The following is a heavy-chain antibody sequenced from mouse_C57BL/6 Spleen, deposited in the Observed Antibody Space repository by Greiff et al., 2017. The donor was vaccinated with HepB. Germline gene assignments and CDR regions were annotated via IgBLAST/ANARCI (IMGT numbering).Heavy chain of an antibody. CDR3: ARGCDRAWFAY. Sequence: EVQLVESGGGLVKPGGSLKLSCAASGFTFSDYGMHWVRQAPEKGLEWVAYISSGSSTIDYADTVKGRFTISRDNAKNTLVLHVTSLRSEDTAMYYCARGCDRAWFAYWGQGTLVTVSA. CDR1: GFTFSDYG. D-gene: IGHD3-2*01. J-gene: IGHJ3*01. V-gene: IGHV5-17*01. CDR2: ISSGSSTI.